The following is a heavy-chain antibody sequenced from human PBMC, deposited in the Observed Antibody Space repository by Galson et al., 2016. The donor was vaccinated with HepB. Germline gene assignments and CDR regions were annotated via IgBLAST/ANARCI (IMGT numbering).Heavy chain of an antibody. CDR3: ARDRGPLDAFDI. CDR1: GFDFSSYR. CDR2: ISSSSNFI. Sequence: SLRLSCAASGFDFSSYRMNWVRQAPGKGLDWVATISSSSNFIYYADSVKGRFTISRDNAEDSLDLQMNSLRAEDTAVYYCARDRGPLDAFDIWGRGTMVTVSS. V-gene: IGHV3-21*01. J-gene: IGHJ3*02. D-gene: IGHD3-10*01.